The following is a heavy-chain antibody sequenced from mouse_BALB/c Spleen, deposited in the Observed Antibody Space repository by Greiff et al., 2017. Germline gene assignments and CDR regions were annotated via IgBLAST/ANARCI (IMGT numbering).Heavy chain of an antibody. D-gene: IGHD1-1*01. CDR1: GFTFSSFG. CDR2: ISSGSSTI. CDR3: ARLEITTGYFDY. Sequence: EVQGVESGGGLVQPGGSRKLSCAASGFTFSSFGMHWVRQAPEKGLEWVAYISSGSSTIYYADTVKGRFTISRDNPKNTLFLQMTSLRSEDTAMYYCARLEITTGYFDYWGQGTTLTVSS. V-gene: IGHV5-17*02. J-gene: IGHJ2*01.